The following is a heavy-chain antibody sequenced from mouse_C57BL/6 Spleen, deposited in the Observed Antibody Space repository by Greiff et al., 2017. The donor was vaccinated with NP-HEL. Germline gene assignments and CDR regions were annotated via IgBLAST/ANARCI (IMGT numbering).Heavy chain of an antibody. CDR3: AREGTAWFAD. V-gene: IGHV1-59*01. J-gene: IGHJ3*01. Sequence: VQLQQPGAELVRPGTSVKLSCKASGYTFTSYWMHWVKQRPGQGLEWIGVIDPSDSYTNYNQKFKGKATLTVDTSSSTAYMQLSSLTSEDSAGYDCAREGTAWFADWGQGTLVTVSA. CDR1: GYTFTSYW. D-gene: IGHD4-1*01. CDR2: IDPSDSYT.